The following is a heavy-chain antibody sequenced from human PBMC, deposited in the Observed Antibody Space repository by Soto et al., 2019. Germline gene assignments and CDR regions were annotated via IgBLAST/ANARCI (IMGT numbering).Heavy chain of an antibody. CDR3: ARGDRSPNY. D-gene: IGHD1-26*01. CDR1: GYDFTNYG. Sequence: QVQLVQSGAEVKKTGASVKVSCKSSGYDFTNYGITWVRQAPGQGLDWVGWIRVYNGDTKYAQKFQGRVTLTTDTSTSTAYMELRSLRSDDTAVYYCARGDRSPNYWGQGTLGTVSS. CDR2: IRVYNGDT. J-gene: IGHJ4*02. V-gene: IGHV1-18*01.